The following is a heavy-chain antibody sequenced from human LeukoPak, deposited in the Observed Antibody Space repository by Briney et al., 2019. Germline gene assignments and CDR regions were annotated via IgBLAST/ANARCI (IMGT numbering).Heavy chain of an antibody. CDR2: ISGNGANT. CDR1: GFTFSSYA. J-gene: IGHJ4*02. CDR3: ARVASSGWSGNDY. V-gene: IGHV3-23*01. D-gene: IGHD6-19*01. Sequence: GGSLRLSCAASGFTFSSYAMSWVRQAPGKELEWVSAISGNGANTYYADSVKGRFTISRDNSKNTLYLQMNSLRAEDTAVYYCARVASSGWSGNDYWGQGTLVTVSS.